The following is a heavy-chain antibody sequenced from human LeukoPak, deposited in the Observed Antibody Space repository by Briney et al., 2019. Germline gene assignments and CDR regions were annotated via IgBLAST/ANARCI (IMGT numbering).Heavy chain of an antibody. Sequence: GRSLRLSCAASGFTVSTKYMAWVRQAPGRGLEWVSYIFSSGSTDYADSVKGRFTINRDNSKNTLYLQMDSLRAEDTAVYYCISPYNSGSYAAYWGQGTLVTVSS. J-gene: IGHJ4*02. CDR2: IFSSGST. CDR3: ISPYNSGSYAAY. D-gene: IGHD3-10*01. V-gene: IGHV3-53*01. CDR1: GFTVSTKY.